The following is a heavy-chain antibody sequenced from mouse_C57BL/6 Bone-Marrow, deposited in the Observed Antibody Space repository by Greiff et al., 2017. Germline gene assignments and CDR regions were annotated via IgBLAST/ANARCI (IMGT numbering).Heavy chain of an antibody. CDR1: GYTFTSYW. D-gene: IGHD1-1*01. J-gene: IGHJ1*03. CDR3: AIEDSYYYGSSYWYFYV. V-gene: IGHV1-74*01. CDR2: IHPSDSDT. Sequence: QVQLQQPGAELVKPGASVKVSCKASGYTFTSYWMHWVKQRPGQGLEWIGRIHPSDSDTNYTQKFKGKATLTVDKSSSTAYMQLSSLTSEDSAVDSCAIEDSYYYGSSYWYFYVWGTGTTVTVAS.